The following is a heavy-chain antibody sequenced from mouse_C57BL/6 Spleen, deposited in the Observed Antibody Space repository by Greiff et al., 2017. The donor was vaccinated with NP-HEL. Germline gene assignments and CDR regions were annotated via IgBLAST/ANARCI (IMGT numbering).Heavy chain of an antibody. V-gene: IGHV14-2*01. Sequence: VQLQQSGAELVKPGASVKLSCTASGFNITDYYMHWVKQRTEQGLEWIGRIDPEDGETKYAPKFQGKATITADTSSNTAYLQLSSLTSEDTAVYYCAEAYYSNYAWFAYWGQGTLVTVSA. J-gene: IGHJ3*01. CDR1: GFNITDYY. CDR2: IDPEDGET. CDR3: AEAYYSNYAWFAY. D-gene: IGHD2-5*01.